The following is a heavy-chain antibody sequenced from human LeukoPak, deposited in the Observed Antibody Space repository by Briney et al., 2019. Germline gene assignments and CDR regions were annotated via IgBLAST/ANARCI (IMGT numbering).Heavy chain of an antibody. D-gene: IGHD2-21*02. V-gene: IGHV3-21*04. Sequence: SGGSLRLSCAASGFTFSSYSMNWVRQAPGKGLEWVSSISSSSGYIYYADSVKGRFTISRDNAKNSLYLQMNGLRVEDTALYYCAKLSLGDFEYFDYWGQGTLVTVSS. CDR3: AKLSLGDFEYFDY. CDR2: ISSSSGYI. J-gene: IGHJ4*02. CDR1: GFTFSSYS.